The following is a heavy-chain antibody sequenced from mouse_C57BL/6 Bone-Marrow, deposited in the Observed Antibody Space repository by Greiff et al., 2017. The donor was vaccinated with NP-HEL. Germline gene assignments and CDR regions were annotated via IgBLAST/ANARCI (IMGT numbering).Heavy chain of an antibody. V-gene: IGHV5-6*02. CDR1: GFTFSSYG. CDR3: ARHYYSNYFDY. Sequence: EVKLVESGGDLVKPGGSLKLSCAASGFTFSSYGMSWVRQTPDKRLEWVATISSGGSYTYYPDSVKGRFTISRDNAKNTLYLQISSLKSEDTAMYYCARHYYSNYFDYWGQGTTLTVSS. J-gene: IGHJ2*01. CDR2: ISSGGSYT. D-gene: IGHD2-5*01.